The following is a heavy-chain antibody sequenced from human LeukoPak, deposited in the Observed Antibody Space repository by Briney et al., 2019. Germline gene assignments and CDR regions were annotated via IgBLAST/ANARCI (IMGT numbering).Heavy chain of an antibody. D-gene: IGHD4/OR15-4a*01. Sequence: PGGALRLSCAASAFTFSNAWMSWVRQAPGKGLEWVGRIKSKADGGTTDYAAPVRGRFTISRDDSKNTLYLQMNSLKTEDTAVYYCATDRGARDSWGQGTLVTVSS. CDR3: ATDRGARDS. V-gene: IGHV3-15*01. J-gene: IGHJ4*02. CDR1: AFTFSNAW. CDR2: IKSKADGGTT.